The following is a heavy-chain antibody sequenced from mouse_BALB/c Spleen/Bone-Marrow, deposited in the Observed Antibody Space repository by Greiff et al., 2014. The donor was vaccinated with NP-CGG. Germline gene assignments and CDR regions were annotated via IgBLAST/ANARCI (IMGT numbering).Heavy chain of an antibody. CDR2: ISSGSSTI. D-gene: IGHD2-4*01. Sequence: DVHLVESGGGLVQPRGSRKLSCAASGFTFSSFGMHWVRQAPEKGLKWVAYISSGSSTIYYADTVKGRFTISRDNPKNTLFLQMTSLRSEDTAMYYCARDDYDYAMDYWGQGTSVTVSS. J-gene: IGHJ4*01. CDR3: ARDDYDYAMDY. V-gene: IGHV5-17*02. CDR1: GFTFSSFG.